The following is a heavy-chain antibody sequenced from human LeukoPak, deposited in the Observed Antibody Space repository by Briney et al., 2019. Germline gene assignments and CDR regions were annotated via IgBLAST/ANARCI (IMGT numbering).Heavy chain of an antibody. CDR2: IYYSGST. CDR1: GGSISSYY. Sequence: SETLSLTCTVSGGSISSYYWSWIRQPPGKGLEWIGYIYYSGSTNYNPSLKSRVTISVDTSKNQFSLKLSSVTAADTAVYYCAREPNSYYDSSGYWYGAFDIWGQGTMVTVSS. V-gene: IGHV4-59*12. J-gene: IGHJ3*02. CDR3: AREPNSYYDSSGYWYGAFDI. D-gene: IGHD3-22*01.